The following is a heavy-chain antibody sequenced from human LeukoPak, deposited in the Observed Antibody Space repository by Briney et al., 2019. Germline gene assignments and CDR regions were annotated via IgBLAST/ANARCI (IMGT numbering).Heavy chain of an antibody. Sequence: PGGSLRLSCAASGFTFSTYAMHWVRQAPGKGLQWVALISYDGSIKHYADSVKGRFTISRDNSKNTLYLQMNSLRAEDTAVYYCAKDRVVAALYYYYYYMDVWGKGTTVTVSS. D-gene: IGHD3-22*01. J-gene: IGHJ6*03. CDR3: AKDRVVAALYYYYYYMDV. V-gene: IGHV3-30*04. CDR2: ISYDGSIK. CDR1: GFTFSTYA.